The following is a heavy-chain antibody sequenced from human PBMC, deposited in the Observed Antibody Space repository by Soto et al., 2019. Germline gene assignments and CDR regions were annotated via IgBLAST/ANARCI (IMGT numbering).Heavy chain of an antibody. CDR1: GYTFTTYS. V-gene: IGHV1-46*01. CDR2: INPSGGRT. J-gene: IGHJ4*02. CDR3: ARDGGYDVLTGHHILLYYLDN. D-gene: IGHD3-9*01. Sequence: GASVKVSCKASGYTFTTYSMHWVRQTPGHGLEWMGIINPSGGRTSYAQKFQGRVTMTRDTSTSTVHMELSNLRSEDTAVYFCARDGGYDVLTGHHILLYYLDNWGLGTLVTVSS.